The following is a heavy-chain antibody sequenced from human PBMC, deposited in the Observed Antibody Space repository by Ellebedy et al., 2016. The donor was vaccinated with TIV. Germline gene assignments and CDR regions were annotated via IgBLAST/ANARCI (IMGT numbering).Heavy chain of an antibody. J-gene: IGHJ4*02. V-gene: IGHV3-48*02. CDR2: ISSSSTTI. Sequence: GESLKISCAASGFTFSNYNMNWVRQAPGKGLEWVSYISSSSTTIYVADSVKGRFTISRDNAKNSLYLQMNSLRDEDTAVYYCARDDFRFGDLLPVDYWGQGTPVTVSS. D-gene: IGHD3-10*01. CDR3: ARDDFRFGDLLPVDY. CDR1: GFTFSNYN.